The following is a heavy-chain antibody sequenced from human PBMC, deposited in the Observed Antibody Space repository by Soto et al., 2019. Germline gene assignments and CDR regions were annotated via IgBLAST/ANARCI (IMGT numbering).Heavy chain of an antibody. CDR1: GFTISSHH. CDR3: GRDYRFDIDL. J-gene: IGHJ3*01. Sequence: EVQLVESGGGLVKPGGSLRLSCVASGFTISSHHMQWARQAPGKGLEWVSYIRDNSATRYYADSVRGRFTISRDNAQNSVFLQMNSLRDEDTAVYYCGRDYRFDIDLWGQGTMVTVSS. D-gene: IGHD3-22*01. V-gene: IGHV3-48*02. CDR2: IRDNSATR.